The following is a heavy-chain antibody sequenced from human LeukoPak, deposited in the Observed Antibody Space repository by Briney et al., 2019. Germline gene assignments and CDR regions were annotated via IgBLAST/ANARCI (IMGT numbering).Heavy chain of an antibody. Sequence: ASVKVSCKASGYTFTGYYMHWVRQAPGQGLEWMGWINPNGGGTNYAQKFQGRVTMTRDTSISTAYMELSRLRSDDTAVYYCARAGRHSSGWYGVDYWGQGTLVTVSS. J-gene: IGHJ4*02. CDR1: GYTFTGYY. CDR2: INPNGGGT. V-gene: IGHV1-2*02. D-gene: IGHD6-19*01. CDR3: ARAGRHSSGWYGVDY.